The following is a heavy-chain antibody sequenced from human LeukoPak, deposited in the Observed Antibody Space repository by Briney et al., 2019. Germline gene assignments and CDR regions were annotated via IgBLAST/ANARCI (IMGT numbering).Heavy chain of an antibody. CDR2: ISVSGGNT. J-gene: IGHJ4*02. CDR1: GFTFSSYA. CDR3: AKVGLGRGDFDY. V-gene: IGHV3-23*01. Sequence: QAGGSLILSCAASGFTFSSYAMSWVRQAPGKGLEWVSGISVSGGNTYSADSVRGRFTISRDNSKNTLYLQMNSLRAEETAVYYCAKVGLGRGDFDYWGQGTLVTVSS. D-gene: IGHD1-26*01.